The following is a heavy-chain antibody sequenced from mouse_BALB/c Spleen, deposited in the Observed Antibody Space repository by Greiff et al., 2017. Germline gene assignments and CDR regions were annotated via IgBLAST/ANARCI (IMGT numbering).Heavy chain of an antibody. CDR2: IWAGGST. V-gene: IGHV2-9*02. J-gene: IGHJ2*01. CDR3: ARGGYYGPYYFDY. CDR1: GFSLTSYG. D-gene: IGHD1-1*01. Sequence: VQLVESGPGLVAPSQSLSITCTVSGFSLTSYGVHWVRQPPGKGLEWLGVIWAGGSTNYNSALMSRLSISKDNSKSQVFLKMNSLQTDDTAMYYCARGGYYGPYYFDYWGQGTTLTVSS.